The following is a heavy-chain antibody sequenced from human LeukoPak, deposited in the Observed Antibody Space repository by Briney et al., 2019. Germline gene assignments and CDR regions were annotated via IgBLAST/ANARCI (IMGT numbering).Heavy chain of an antibody. V-gene: IGHV3-48*01. J-gene: IGHJ6*03. CDR2: FSGGSSTM. CDR3: ARDRGQTGYYWSYYYYMDV. Sequence: HSGGSLRLSCAASGFTFSDYSMNWVRQAPGKGLEWVSYFSGGSSTMYYADSVKGRFTISRDNAQNSLYLQMNSLIAEDTAVYYCARDRGQTGYYWSYYYYMDVWGIGTTVTASS. D-gene: IGHD3-9*01. CDR1: GFTFSDYS.